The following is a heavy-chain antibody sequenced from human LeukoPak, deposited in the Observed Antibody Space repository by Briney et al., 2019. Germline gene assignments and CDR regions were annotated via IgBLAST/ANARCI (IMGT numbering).Heavy chain of an antibody. Sequence: GGSLTLSCAASGFTFSDYYMTWIRQAPGKGLEWVSYISGVASDIYYGDSVKGRFTISRDNAKNSVYLQMNSLRAEDTAVYYCARGGALGMDVWGQGTTVTVSS. D-gene: IGHD1-26*01. J-gene: IGHJ6*02. CDR1: GFTFSDYY. CDR3: ARGGALGMDV. CDR2: ISGVASDI. V-gene: IGHV3-11*01.